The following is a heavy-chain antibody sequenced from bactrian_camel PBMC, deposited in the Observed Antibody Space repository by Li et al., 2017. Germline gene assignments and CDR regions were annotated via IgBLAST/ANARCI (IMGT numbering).Heavy chain of an antibody. CDR1: AHTVT. J-gene: IGHJ4*01. D-gene: IGHD2*01. V-gene: IGHV3S53*01. CDR3: AARLRSYWCGTGSAGLYNY. CDR2: VDIDGRT. Sequence: VQLVESGGGSAQSGGSLRLSCTASAHTVTMAWFRQAPGKEREEVATVDIDGRTTYGDSVKGRFTASRDNARNTLYLQMNSLKPEDTAMYYCAARLRSYWCGTGSAGLYNYWGQGTQVTVS.